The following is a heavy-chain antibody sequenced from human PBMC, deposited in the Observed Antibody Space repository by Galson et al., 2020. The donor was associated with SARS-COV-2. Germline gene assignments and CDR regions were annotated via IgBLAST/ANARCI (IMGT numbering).Heavy chain of an antibody. Sequence: SENLSLTCAVYGGSLSNNYWSWVRQPPGKGLEWIGEISHSGSNNYNPSLKSRVTISIDTSKNQISLKLSSLTAADTAVYYCARGGRQQLVYYYYYYMDVWGKGTTVTVSS. V-gene: IGHV4-34*01. D-gene: IGHD6-13*01. CDR3: ARGGRQQLVYYYYYYMDV. CDR1: GGSLSNNY. J-gene: IGHJ6*03. CDR2: ISHSGSN.